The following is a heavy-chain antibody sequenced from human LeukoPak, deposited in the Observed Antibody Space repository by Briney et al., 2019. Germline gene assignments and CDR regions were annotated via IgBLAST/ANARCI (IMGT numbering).Heavy chain of an antibody. V-gene: IGHV1-69*05. CDR1: RGTFSSYA. Sequence: ASVKVSCKASRGTFSSYAISWVRQAPGQGLEWMGGIIPIFGTANYAQKFQGRVTITTDESTSTAYMELSSLRSEDTAVYYCATYCSGGSCLFDYWGQGTLVTVSS. J-gene: IGHJ4*02. CDR2: IIPIFGTA. CDR3: ATYCSGGSCLFDY. D-gene: IGHD2-15*01.